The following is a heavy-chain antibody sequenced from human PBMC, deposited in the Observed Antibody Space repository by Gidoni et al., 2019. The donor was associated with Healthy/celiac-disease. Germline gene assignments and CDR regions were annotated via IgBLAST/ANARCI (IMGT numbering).Heavy chain of an antibody. CDR1: GGSISSGSYY. CDR2: IYTSGST. Sequence: QVQLQESGPGLVKPSQTLSLTCTVSGGSISSGSYYWSWIRQPAGKGLEWIGRIYTSGSTNYNPSLKSRVTISVDTSKNQFSLKLSSVTAADTAVYYCARVGAYYDSSGYLSWYFDLWGRGTLVTVSS. CDR3: ARVGAYYDSSGYLSWYFDL. J-gene: IGHJ2*01. V-gene: IGHV4-61*02. D-gene: IGHD3-22*01.